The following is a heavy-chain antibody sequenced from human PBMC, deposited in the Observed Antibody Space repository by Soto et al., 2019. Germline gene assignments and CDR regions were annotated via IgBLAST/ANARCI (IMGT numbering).Heavy chain of an antibody. CDR1: GYTFPSYG. J-gene: IGHJ3*02. CDR3: ALQRSEKDDDALAI. V-gene: IGHV1-18*01. D-gene: IGHD3-10*01. CDR2: ISAYNGDT. Sequence: ASVKVSCKASGYTFPSYGISWVRQPPGQGLERIGWISAYNGDTNYAQKLQGRVTMTTDTSTSTAYMELRSLRSDVTAVYYCALQRSEKDDDALAIWGQGTMVTVSS.